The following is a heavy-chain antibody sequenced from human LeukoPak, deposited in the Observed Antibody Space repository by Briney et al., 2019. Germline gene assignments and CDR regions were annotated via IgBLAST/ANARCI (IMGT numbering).Heavy chain of an antibody. J-gene: IGHJ4*02. Sequence: GGSLRLSCTGSAFTFSSYWMSWVRQAPEKGLEWVANIKQDGSEKYYVDSVKGRFTISRDNAKNPLYLQMNSLRAEDTAVYYCARGWKYYYDSSGYLAYYFDYWGQGTLVTVSS. CDR3: ARGWKYYYDSSGYLAYYFDY. V-gene: IGHV3-7*01. CDR2: IKQDGSEK. CDR1: AFTFSSYW. D-gene: IGHD3-22*01.